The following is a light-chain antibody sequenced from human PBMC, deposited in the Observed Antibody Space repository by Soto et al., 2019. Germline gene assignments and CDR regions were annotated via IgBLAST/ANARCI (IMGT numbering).Light chain of an antibody. CDR3: HQYLRYSPYT. CDR1: QTISSS. J-gene: IGKJ2*01. CDR2: KAS. Sequence: DIPLTQFPSTLSASIGDRVTITCRASQTISSSLAWYQQKPGKAPKLLIYKASNLETGVPSRFSGSRSGTEFALSINSLQPDELAPYYCHQYLRYSPYTFGQGTRLEIQ. V-gene: IGKV1-5*03.